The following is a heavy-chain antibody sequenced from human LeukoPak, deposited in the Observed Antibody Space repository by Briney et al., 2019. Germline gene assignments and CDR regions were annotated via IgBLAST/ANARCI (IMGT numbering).Heavy chain of an antibody. D-gene: IGHD3-9*01. CDR3: AKAEGYDILTGLDY. V-gene: IGHV3-53*01. J-gene: IGHJ4*02. Sequence: GGSLRLSCAASGITVSNNYMIWVRQAPGKGLEWVSVIYSGGSTYYADSVEGRFTISRDNSKNTLYLQMNSLRTEDTAVYYCAKAEGYDILTGLDYWGQGTLVTVSS. CDR2: IYSGGST. CDR1: GITVSNNY.